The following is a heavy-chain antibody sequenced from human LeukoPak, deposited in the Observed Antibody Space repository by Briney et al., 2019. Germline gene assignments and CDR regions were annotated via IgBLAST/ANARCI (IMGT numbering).Heavy chain of an antibody. V-gene: IGHV3-11*04. CDR3: ARAPYGRY. D-gene: IGHD4-17*01. J-gene: IGHJ4*02. CDR1: GFTFSDYY. CDR2: ISSSGSTI. Sequence: GGSLRLSCAASGFTFSDYYISWIRQAPGKGLEWVSCISSSGSTIYNADSVKGRFTISRDNAKNSLYLQMYSLRADDTAVYYCARAPYGRYWGQGTLVSVSS.